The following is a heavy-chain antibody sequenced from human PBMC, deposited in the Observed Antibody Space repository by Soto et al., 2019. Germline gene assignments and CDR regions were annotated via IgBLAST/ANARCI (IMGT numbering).Heavy chain of an antibody. CDR2: ISAYNGNT. V-gene: IGHV1-18*04. J-gene: IGHJ6*02. CDR1: GYTFTSYG. CDR3: ARDSRVTVTTGIDYGMDV. D-gene: IGHD4-17*01. Sequence: GASVKVSCKASGYTFTSYGISWVRQAPGQGLEWMGWISAYNGNTNYAQKLQGRVTMTTDTSTSTAYMELRSLRSDDTAVYYCARDSRVTVTTGIDYGMDVWGQGTTVTVSS.